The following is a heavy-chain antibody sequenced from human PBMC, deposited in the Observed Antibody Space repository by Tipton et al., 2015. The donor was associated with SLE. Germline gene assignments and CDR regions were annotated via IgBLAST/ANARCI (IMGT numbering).Heavy chain of an antibody. J-gene: IGHJ5*02. V-gene: IGHV3-49*04. Sequence: SLRLSCTASGFTFGDYPMGWVRQAPGKGLDWVGLIRSKSYGGTTEYAASVKGRFTISKDDSKGIGYLQMNSLNTEDTAFYYCTKGDNWFDLWGQGTLVTVSS. CDR1: GFTFGDYP. CDR3: TKGDNWFDL. CDR2: IRSKSYGGTT.